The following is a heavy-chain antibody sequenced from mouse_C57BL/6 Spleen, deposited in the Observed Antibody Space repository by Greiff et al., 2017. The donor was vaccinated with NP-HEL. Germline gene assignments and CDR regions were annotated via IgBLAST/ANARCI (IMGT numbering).Heavy chain of an antibody. CDR2: IDPNSGGT. J-gene: IGHJ3*01. Sequence: QVHVKQSGAELVKPGASVKLSCKASGYTFTSYWMHWVKQRPGRGLEWIGRIDPNSGGTKYNEKFKSKATLTVDKPSSTAYMQLSSLTSEDSAVYYCARKGPYDYDEWFAYWGQGTLVTVSA. CDR3: ARKGPYDYDEWFAY. D-gene: IGHD2-4*01. V-gene: IGHV1-72*01. CDR1: GYTFTSYW.